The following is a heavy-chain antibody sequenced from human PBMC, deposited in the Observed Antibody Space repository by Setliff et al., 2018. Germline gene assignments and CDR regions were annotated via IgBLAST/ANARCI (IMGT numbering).Heavy chain of an antibody. Sequence: ASVKVSCKASGYTFTSYGISWVRQAPGQGLEWMGWINPSGGSTSYAQKFQGRVTMTRDTSTSTVYMELSSLRSEDTAVYYRARDDYGFWGQGTLVTVSS. CDR2: INPSGGST. CDR1: GYTFTSYG. J-gene: IGHJ4*02. CDR3: ARDDYGF. D-gene: IGHD3-16*01. V-gene: IGHV1-46*01.